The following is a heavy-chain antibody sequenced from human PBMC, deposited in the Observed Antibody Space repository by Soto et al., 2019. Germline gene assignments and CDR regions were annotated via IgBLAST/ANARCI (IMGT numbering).Heavy chain of an antibody. V-gene: IGHV4-39*01. CDR1: GGSISSSSYY. CDR2: IYYSGST. Sequence: QLQLQESGPGLVKPSETLSLTCTVSGGSISSSSYYWGWIRQPPGKGLEWIGSIYYSGSTYYNPSLQSPVTRSVATAKNQFSLKLSSVTAADTAVYYCARHRRYCMSPSCYVNWFDPWGQGALVTVSS. J-gene: IGHJ5*02. D-gene: IGHD2-2*01. CDR3: ARHRRYCMSPSCYVNWFDP.